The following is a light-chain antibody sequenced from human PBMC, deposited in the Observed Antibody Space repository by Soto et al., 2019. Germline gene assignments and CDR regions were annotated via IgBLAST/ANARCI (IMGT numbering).Light chain of an antibody. J-gene: IGKJ1*01. Sequence: DIQMTQSPSTLSASVGDRVTITCRASHSISDWLAWYQQKPGKAPKLLIYDASSLESGVPSRFSGSGSGTDFTLTINSLQPDDFATYYCQHYDSYPWTFGQGTKVEVK. CDR2: DAS. V-gene: IGKV1-5*01. CDR3: QHYDSYPWT. CDR1: HSISDW.